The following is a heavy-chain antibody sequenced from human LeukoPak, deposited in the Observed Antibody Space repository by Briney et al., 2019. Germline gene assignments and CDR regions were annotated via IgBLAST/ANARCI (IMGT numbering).Heavy chain of an antibody. Sequence: ASVKVSCKASGYTFTGYYMHWVRQAPGQGLEWIGWINPNSGGTNYAQKFQGRVTMTRDTSISTAYMELSRLRSDDTAVYYCARPRGSSGWLDYWGQGTPVTVSS. CDR3: ARPRGSSGWLDY. CDR2: INPNSGGT. V-gene: IGHV1-2*02. CDR1: GYTFTGYY. J-gene: IGHJ4*02. D-gene: IGHD6-19*01.